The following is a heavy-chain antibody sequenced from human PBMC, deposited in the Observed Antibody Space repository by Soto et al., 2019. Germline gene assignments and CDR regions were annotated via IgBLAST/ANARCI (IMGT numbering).Heavy chain of an antibody. J-gene: IGHJ6*02. CDR1: GFTFSSYG. D-gene: IGHD3-10*01. V-gene: IGHV3-33*01. CDR2: IWYDGSNK. CDR3: ARAQGYYGSGRNFYYYYGMDV. Sequence: GGSLRLSCAASGFTFSSYGMHWVRQAPGKGLGWVAVIWYDGSNKYYADSVKGRFTISRDNSKNTLYLQMNSLRAEDTAVYYCARAQGYYGSGRNFYYYYGMDVWGQGTTVTVSS.